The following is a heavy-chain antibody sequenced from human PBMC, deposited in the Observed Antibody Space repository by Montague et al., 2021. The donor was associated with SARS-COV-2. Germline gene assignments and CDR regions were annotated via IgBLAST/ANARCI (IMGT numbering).Heavy chain of an antibody. CDR3: ARGSGGYYYYYGMDV. J-gene: IGHJ6*02. CDR1: GGPFSGYY. CDR2: INHSGST. D-gene: IGHD3-10*01. Sequence: SETLSLTCAVYGGPFSGYYWSWIRQPPGKGLEWIGEINHSGSTNYNPSLKSRVTISVDTSKNQFSLKLSSVTAADTAVYYCARGSGGYYYYYGMDVWGQGATVTVSS. V-gene: IGHV4-34*01.